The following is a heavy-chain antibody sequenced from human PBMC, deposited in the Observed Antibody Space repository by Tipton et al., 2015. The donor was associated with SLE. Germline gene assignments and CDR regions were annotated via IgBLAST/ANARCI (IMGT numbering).Heavy chain of an antibody. CDR3: ARALGDGWLPTEYYYMDV. J-gene: IGHJ6*03. CDR2: IYTSGST. CDR1: GGSISSYY. D-gene: IGHD5-12*01. V-gene: IGHV4-4*07. Sequence: TLSLTCTVSGGSISSYYWRWITQPAGKGLEWIGRIYTSGSTNYNPSLKSRVTISVDTSKNQFSLKLSSVTAADTAVYYCARALGDGWLPTEYYYMDVWGKGTTVTVSS.